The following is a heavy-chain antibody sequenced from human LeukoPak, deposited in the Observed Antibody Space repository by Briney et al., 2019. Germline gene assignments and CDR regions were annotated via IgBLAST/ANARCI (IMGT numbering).Heavy chain of an antibody. J-gene: IGHJ6*02. CDR3: ATDYGDSLGYYYGMDV. Sequence: SETLSLTCAVYGESFSGYYWSWSRQPPGKGQEWIGEINYSGRTNYNPSLQSRVTISVDTSKNQFSLKLSSVTAADSAVYYCATDYGDSLGYYYGMDVWGQGTTVTVSS. CDR1: GESFSGYY. CDR2: INYSGRT. V-gene: IGHV4-34*01. D-gene: IGHD4-17*01.